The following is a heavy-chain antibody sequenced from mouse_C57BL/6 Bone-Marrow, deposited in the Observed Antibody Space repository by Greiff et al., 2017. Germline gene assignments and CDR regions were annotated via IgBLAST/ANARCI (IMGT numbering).Heavy chain of an antibody. CDR3: AREILRYAMDY. Sequence: EVNVVESGGGLVKPGGSLTLSCAASGFTFSSYAMSWVRQTPEKRLEWVATISDGGSYTYYPDNVKGRFTISRDNAKNNLYLQMSQLKSEDTAMYYCAREILRYAMDYWGQGTSVTVSS. J-gene: IGHJ4*01. CDR2: ISDGGSYT. V-gene: IGHV5-4*01. D-gene: IGHD1-1*01. CDR1: GFTFSSYA.